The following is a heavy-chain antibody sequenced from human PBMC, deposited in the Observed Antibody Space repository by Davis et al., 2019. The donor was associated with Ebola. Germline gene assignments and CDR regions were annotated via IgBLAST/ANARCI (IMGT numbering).Heavy chain of an antibody. V-gene: IGHV3-7*03. CDR1: GFTFSSYW. CDR3: ARGLSITGTTPYGMDV. D-gene: IGHD1-7*01. CDR2: IKQDGSEK. Sequence: GESLKISCAVSGFTFSSYWMSWVRQAPGKGLEWVANIKQDGSEKYYVDSVKGRFTISRDNAKNSLYLQMNSLRAEDTAVYYCARGLSITGTTPYGMDVWGQGTTVTVSS. J-gene: IGHJ6*02.